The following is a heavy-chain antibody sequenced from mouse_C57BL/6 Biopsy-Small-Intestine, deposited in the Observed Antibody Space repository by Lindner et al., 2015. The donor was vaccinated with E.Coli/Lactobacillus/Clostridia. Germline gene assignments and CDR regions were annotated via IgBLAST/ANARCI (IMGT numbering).Heavy chain of an antibody. Sequence: VQLQESGAEFVRPGASVKLSCTASGFNIKDDYMHWVSQRPERGLEWIGRIDPANGNTKYAPKFQDKATITTDTSSNTAYLQLSSLTSEDTAVYYCANYDYDDWYFDVWGAGTTVTVSS. V-gene: IGHV14-3*01. D-gene: IGHD2-4*01. CDR2: IDPANGNT. CDR3: ANYDYDDWYFDV. CDR1: GFNIKDDY. J-gene: IGHJ1*01.